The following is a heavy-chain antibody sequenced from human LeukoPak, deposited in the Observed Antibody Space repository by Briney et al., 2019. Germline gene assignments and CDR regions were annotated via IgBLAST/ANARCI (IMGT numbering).Heavy chain of an antibody. CDR1: RYSFSSYW. D-gene: IGHD6-19*01. J-gene: IGHJ4*02. CDR2: IYPGDSDT. V-gene: IGHV5-51*01. CDR3: AIYNSGWYQGVY. Sequence: GESLKISCKGSRYSFSSYWIGWVRQMPGKGLEWMGIIYPGDSDTRYSPSSQGQVTISADKSISTAYLKWSSLKVSDTAIYYCAIYNSGWYQGVYWGQGTLVTVSS.